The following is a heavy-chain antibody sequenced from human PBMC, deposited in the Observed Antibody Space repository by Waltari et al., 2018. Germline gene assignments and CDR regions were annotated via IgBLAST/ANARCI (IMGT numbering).Heavy chain of an antibody. CDR3: AREIYGGNSRPFDY. V-gene: IGHV4-59*01. J-gene: IGHJ4*02. Sequence: QVQLQESGPGLMKPSETLSLTCTVSGGSMDHYFWHWIRQPPGKGLEGIGYIYYNGKPDYKPSLRSLVTISVDTSRSQFSLNLRSVTAADTAVYFCAREIYGGNSRPFDYWGQGTLVTVSS. CDR1: GGSMDHYF. CDR2: IYYNGKP. D-gene: IGHD2-21*02.